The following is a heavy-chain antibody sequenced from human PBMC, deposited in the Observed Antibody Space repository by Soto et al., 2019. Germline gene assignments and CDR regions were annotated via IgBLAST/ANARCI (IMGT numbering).Heavy chain of an antibody. Sequence: QVQLVQSGAEVKKPGASVKISCEASGYSFINYYMHWVRQAPGQGFEWMGRISPKSGGTNYAQKFQGRVSLTWDTSLNTAYMELSSLMSEDTAVYYCARQPGYISDWYYFDLWGQGTQVTVSS. CDR3: ARQPGYISDWYYFDL. V-gene: IGHV1-2*02. CDR2: ISPKSGGT. D-gene: IGHD3-9*01. J-gene: IGHJ4*02. CDR1: GYSFINYY.